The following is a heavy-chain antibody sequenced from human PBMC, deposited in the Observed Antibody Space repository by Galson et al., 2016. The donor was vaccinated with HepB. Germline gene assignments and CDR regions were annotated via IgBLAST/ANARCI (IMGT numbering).Heavy chain of an antibody. CDR2: INANGVFT. D-gene: IGHD3-10*01. Sequence: SLRLSCAASGFTYSAYGMNWVRQAPGKGLDWVSTINANGVFTKFADPVKGRFTISRDNSKNTLYLQMNSLRVEDTAVYYCVKNYHDSGSYTWYYELWGRGTRVRVSS. CDR3: VKNYHDSGSYTWYYEL. V-gene: IGHV3-23*01. CDR1: GFTYSAYG. J-gene: IGHJ2*01.